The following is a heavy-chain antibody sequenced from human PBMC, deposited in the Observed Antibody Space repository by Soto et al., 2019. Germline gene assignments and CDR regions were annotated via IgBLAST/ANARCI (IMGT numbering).Heavy chain of an antibody. V-gene: IGHV4-30-4*01. J-gene: IGHJ5*02. D-gene: IGHD3-22*01. CDR1: GGSISSGDYY. CDR2: IYYSGST. Sequence: SETLSLTCTVSGGSISSGDYYWSWIRQPPGKGLEWIGYIYYSGSTYYNPSLKSRVTISVDTSKNQFSLKLSSVTAADTAVYYCARNHYDSSGYRWFDPWGQGTLVTVSS. CDR3: ARNHYDSSGYRWFDP.